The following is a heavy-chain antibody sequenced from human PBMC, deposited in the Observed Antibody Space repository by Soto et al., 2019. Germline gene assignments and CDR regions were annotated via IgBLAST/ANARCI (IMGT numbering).Heavy chain of an antibody. CDR1: GFSISTYY. CDR3: ARVPYDFWSGYPAVAWGYFDY. J-gene: IGHJ4*02. D-gene: IGHD3-3*01. CDR2: VFYSGST. V-gene: IGHV4-59*01. Sequence: SETLSLTCTVSGFSISTYYWSWIRQPPGKGLEWIGYVFYSGSTNYNPSLKSRVTISVDTSKNQFSLKLSSVTAADTAVYYCARVPYDFWSGYPAVAWGYFDYWGQGTLVTVSS.